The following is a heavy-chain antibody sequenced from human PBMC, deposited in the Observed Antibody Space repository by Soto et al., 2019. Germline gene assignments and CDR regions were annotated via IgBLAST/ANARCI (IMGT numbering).Heavy chain of an antibody. V-gene: IGHV4-4*02. CDR3: ARGQSTRENWFDP. Sequence: PSETLSLTCAVSGGSISSSYWWCLVRQPPGKGREWMGDIYHSGSTNYNPSLKSRVTISVDKSKTQSSLKLSSVTAADTAVYYSARGQSTRENWFDPWGQETLVTVSS. CDR1: GGSISSSYW. J-gene: IGHJ5*02. CDR2: IYHSGST.